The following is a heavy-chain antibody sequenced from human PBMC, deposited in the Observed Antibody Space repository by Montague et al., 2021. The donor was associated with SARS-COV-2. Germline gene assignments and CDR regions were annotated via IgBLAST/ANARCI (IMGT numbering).Heavy chain of an antibody. V-gene: IGHV4-59*01. CDR2: IYYSGST. D-gene: IGHD5-24*01. Sequence: SETLSLTCTVSGGSISSYYWSWIRQPPGKGLEWIGNIYYSGSTNYNPSLKSRVTISVDTSKNQFSLKLSSVTAADTAVYYCARVFPRWLQFDPYFDYWGQGTLVTVS. CDR1: GGSISSYY. J-gene: IGHJ4*02. CDR3: ARVFPRWLQFDPYFDY.